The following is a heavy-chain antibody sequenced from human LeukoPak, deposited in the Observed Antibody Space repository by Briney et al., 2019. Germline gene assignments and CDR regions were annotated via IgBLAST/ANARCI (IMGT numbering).Heavy chain of an antibody. J-gene: IGHJ4*02. V-gene: IGHV4-34*01. CDR1: GGSFSGYY. Sequence: IPSETLSLTCAVYGGSFSGYYWSWTRQPPGKGLEWIGEINHSGGTNYNPSLKSRVTISVDTSKNQFSLKLSSVTAADTAVYYCARVGYEAWREYGDPFDYWGQGTLVTVSS. D-gene: IGHD4-17*01. CDR3: ARVGYEAWREYGDPFDY. CDR2: INHSGGT.